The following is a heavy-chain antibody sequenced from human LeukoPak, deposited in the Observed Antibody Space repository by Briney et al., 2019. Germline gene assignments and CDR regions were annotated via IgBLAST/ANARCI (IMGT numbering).Heavy chain of an antibody. CDR3: ARASWISNVDAVW. CDR1: CFSFKTRA. V-gene: IGHV3-23*01. J-gene: IGHJ4*02. D-gene: IGHD1-1*01. Sequence: PGEPLRLSCVASCFSFKTRAMIWLRPAPARGLVCFSSIRDNGQTFYADSVKCRFTLSKHDSRNTVYLQLDNLGVGDTAVYYCARASWISNVDAVWWGQETLVSVFS. CDR2: IRDNGQT.